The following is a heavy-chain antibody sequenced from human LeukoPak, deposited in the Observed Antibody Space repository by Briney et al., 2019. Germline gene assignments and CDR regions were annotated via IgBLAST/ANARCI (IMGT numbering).Heavy chain of an antibody. CDR1: GFTFSSYS. Sequence: GGSLRLSCAASGFTFSSYSMNWVRQAPGKGLEWVSSISSSSSYIYYADSVKGRFTISRDNAKHSLYLQMNSLRAEDTAVYYCARDAEYDFGSGYHPVGGFDPWGQGTLVTVSS. CDR2: ISSSSSYI. CDR3: ARDAEYDFGSGYHPVGGFDP. J-gene: IGHJ5*02. D-gene: IGHD3-3*01. V-gene: IGHV3-21*01.